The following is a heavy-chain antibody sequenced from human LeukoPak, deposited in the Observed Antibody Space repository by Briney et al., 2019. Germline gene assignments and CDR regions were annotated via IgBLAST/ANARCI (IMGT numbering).Heavy chain of an antibody. CDR3: ARGSVFGEVEYFKY. J-gene: IGHJ1*01. D-gene: IGHD3-3*01. CDR1: GVSISSHY. Sequence: SETLSLTCTVSGVSISSHYWNWIRQPPGKGLEWIGYIYHTRTTNYNPSLNSRVIIFMETSKNQLSLHLNSVLAADTAVYYCARGSVFGEVEYFKYWGQGTLVSVSS. V-gene: IGHV4-59*11. CDR2: IYHTRTT.